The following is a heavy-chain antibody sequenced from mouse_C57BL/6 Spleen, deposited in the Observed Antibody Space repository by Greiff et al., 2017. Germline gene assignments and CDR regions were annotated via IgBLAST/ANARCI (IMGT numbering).Heavy chain of an antibody. V-gene: IGHV1-52*01. CDR1: GYTFTSSW. Sequence: QVQLQQPGAELVRPGSSVKLSCKASGYTFTSSWMHWVKPRPIQGLEWIGNIDPSDSETHYNPKFKDKATLTVGKTSSTPYMQLSSPASEDSAVSYCAIDSSSYDYLDYWGQGTTLTVSS. CDR2: IDPSDSET. CDR3: AIDSSSYDYLDY. J-gene: IGHJ2*01. D-gene: IGHD3-2*02.